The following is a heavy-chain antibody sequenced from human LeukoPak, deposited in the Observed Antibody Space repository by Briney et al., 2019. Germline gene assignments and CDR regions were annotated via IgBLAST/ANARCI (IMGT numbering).Heavy chain of an antibody. D-gene: IGHD5-24*01. V-gene: IGHV3-30*03. Sequence: GESLRLSCAASGFTFKSYGMHWVRQGPGKGLEWVAAISYDGSDKYYVDSVKGRFTISRDNSKNTLYLQMDSLKSEDTAVYYCATGYSVEMATMPDWGQGTLVTVPS. CDR1: GFTFKSYG. J-gene: IGHJ4*02. CDR3: ATGYSVEMATMPD. CDR2: ISYDGSDK.